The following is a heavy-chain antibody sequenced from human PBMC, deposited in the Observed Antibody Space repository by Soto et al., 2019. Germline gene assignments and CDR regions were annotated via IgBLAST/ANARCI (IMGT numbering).Heavy chain of an antibody. J-gene: IGHJ5*02. CDR1: GGSISSSSYY. Sequence: SETLSLTCTVSGGSISSSSYYWGWIRQPPGKGLEWIGSIYYSGSTYYNPSLKSRVTISVDTSKNQFSLKLSSVTAADTAVYYCARQTMYSRHPRGWFDPWGQGTLVTVSS. D-gene: IGHD6-13*01. V-gene: IGHV4-39*01. CDR3: ARQTMYSRHPRGWFDP. CDR2: IYYSGST.